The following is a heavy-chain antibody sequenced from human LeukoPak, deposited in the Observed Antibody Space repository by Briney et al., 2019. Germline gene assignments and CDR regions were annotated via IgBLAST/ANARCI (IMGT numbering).Heavy chain of an antibody. Sequence: GGSLRLSCAASGFTFSSYWMTWVRQAPGKGLEWVAHINQDGSKEYYMDSVKARFTISRDNAKNSLSLQMNSLRAEDTAVYYCVRDGGVSGYDLLDYWGQGTLVTVSS. CDR3: VRDGGVSGYDLLDY. D-gene: IGHD5-12*01. CDR2: INQDGSKE. J-gene: IGHJ4*02. CDR1: GFTFSSYW. V-gene: IGHV3-7*01.